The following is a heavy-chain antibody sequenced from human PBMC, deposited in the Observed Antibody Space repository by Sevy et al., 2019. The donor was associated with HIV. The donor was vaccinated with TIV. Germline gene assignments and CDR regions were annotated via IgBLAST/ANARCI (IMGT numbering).Heavy chain of an antibody. D-gene: IGHD3-3*01. CDR2: ISYDGSNK. Sequence: GGSLRLSCAASGFTFSSYAMHWVRHAPGKGLEWVAVISYDGSNKYYADSVKGRFTIPRDNSKNTLYLQMNSLRAEDTAVYYCARDRLGSSTSLKIFGVVLLWGQGTLVTVSS. V-gene: IGHV3-30*04. CDR3: ARDRLGSSTSLKIFGVVLL. CDR1: GFTFSSYA. J-gene: IGHJ4*02.